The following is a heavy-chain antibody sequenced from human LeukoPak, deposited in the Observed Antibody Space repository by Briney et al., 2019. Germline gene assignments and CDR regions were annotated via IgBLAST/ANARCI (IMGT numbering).Heavy chain of an antibody. CDR3: AKAVSYLDAFDF. Sequence: PGGSLRLSCAASGFTFSSYAMSWVRQTPGKGLEWVPAISGSGVSTHYADSVNGRFTISRDNSRNTLYLQMDSLRAEDTAVYYCAKAVSYLDAFDFWGQGTMVTVSS. CDR2: ISGSGVST. J-gene: IGHJ3*01. CDR1: GFTFSSYA. V-gene: IGHV3-23*01. D-gene: IGHD3-10*01.